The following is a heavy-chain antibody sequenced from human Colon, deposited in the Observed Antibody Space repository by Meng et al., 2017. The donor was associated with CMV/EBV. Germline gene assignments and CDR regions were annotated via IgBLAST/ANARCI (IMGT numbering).Heavy chain of an antibody. CDR2: TRYDGNFE. V-gene: IGHV3-30*02. CDR1: GFILSLYD. D-gene: IGHD5-24*01. CDR3: VKGREGHNSYSFDL. J-gene: IGHJ4*02. Sequence: GESLKISCGTSGFILSLYDIHRVRQAPGKGLEWVAYTRYDGNFESYVDSVKGRYTISRDKSKSTVYLQMKSLRGEDTAVYYCVKGREGHNSYSFDLWGQGTPVTVSS.